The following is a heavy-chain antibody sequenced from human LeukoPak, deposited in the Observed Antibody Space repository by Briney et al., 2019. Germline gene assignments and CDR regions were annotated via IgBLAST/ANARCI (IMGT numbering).Heavy chain of an antibody. J-gene: IGHJ4*02. CDR1: GYTFTNYG. CDR2: ISAYNGNT. CDR3: ARDNDSRDPPHFDY. V-gene: IGHV1-18*01. D-gene: IGHD3-16*01. Sequence: GASVKVSCKASGYTFTNYGISWVRQAPGQGLEWMGWISAYNGNTNYAQKLQGRVTMTTDTSTSTAYMELSSLRSEDTAVYYCARDNDSRDPPHFDYWGQGTLVSVSS.